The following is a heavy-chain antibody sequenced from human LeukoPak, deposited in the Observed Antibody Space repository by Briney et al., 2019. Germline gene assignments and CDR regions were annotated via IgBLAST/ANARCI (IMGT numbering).Heavy chain of an antibody. J-gene: IGHJ4*02. D-gene: IGHD1-7*01. CDR1: GFSFSDYY. Sequence: IPGGSLRLSCAASGFSFSDYYMSWIRQAPGKGLEWVSYISSSGDTMFYSDSVKGRFTISRDNGKKSLFLEINSLRAEDAAIYYCARVMGNYDSDYWGQGALVTASS. CDR2: ISSSGDTM. CDR3: ARVMGNYDSDY. V-gene: IGHV3-11*04.